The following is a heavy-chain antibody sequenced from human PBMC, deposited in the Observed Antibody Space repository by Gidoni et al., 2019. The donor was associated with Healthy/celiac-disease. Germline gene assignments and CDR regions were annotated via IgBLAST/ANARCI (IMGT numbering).Heavy chain of an antibody. Sequence: QVQLQQWGAGLWKPSETLSLPSAVYGVSFSGSYWSWVRQPPGKGLEWIGEINHSGSTNDHPSLKSRVTRSVDTSKNQFSLKLSSVTAADTAVYYCARSAPFPIRYGVYYYYYYMDVWGKGTTVTVSS. D-gene: IGHD3-16*01. CDR2: INHSGST. CDR1: GVSFSGSY. V-gene: IGHV4-34*01. CDR3: ARSAPFPIRYGVYYYYYYMDV. J-gene: IGHJ6*03.